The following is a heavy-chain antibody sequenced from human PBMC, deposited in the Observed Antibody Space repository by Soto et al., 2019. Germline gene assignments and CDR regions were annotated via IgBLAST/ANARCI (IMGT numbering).Heavy chain of an antibody. J-gene: IGHJ3*02. CDR2: ISWNSGRT. CDR1: GFTFDDYA. CDR3: AKDRSCSSTSCLGAFDI. Sequence: EVQLVESGGGLVQPGRSLRLSCAASGFTFDDYAMDWVRQAPGKGLEWVSGISWNSGRTGYADSVKGRFTISRDKAKNCLYLQMNSLRAEDTAFYYCAKDRSCSSTSCLGAFDIWGQGTMVTVSS. V-gene: IGHV3-9*01. D-gene: IGHD2-2*01.